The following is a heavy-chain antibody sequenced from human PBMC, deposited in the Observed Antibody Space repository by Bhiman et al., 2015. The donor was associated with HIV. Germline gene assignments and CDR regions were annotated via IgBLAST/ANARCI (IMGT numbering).Heavy chain of an antibody. Sequence: QLQLVESGGGVVQPGRSLRLSCAASGFTFSSYPMHWVRQAPGKGLEWVAVISSDGRNKYYADSVEGRFTISRDNSKNTLYLQMNSLRTEDTAFYYCPSAVADTRGALNYWGQGTLVTISS. CDR2: ISSDGRNK. CDR3: PSAVADTRGALNY. V-gene: IGHV3-30*04. J-gene: IGHJ4*02. CDR1: GFTFSSYP. D-gene: IGHD6-19*01.